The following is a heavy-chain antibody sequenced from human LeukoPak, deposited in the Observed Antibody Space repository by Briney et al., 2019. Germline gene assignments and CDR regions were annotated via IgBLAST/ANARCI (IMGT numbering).Heavy chain of an antibody. J-gene: IGHJ6*02. CDR1: GYTFTSYD. D-gene: IGHD1-7*01. Sequence: GASVKVSCKASGYTFTSYDINWVPQAAGQGLEWMGWMNPNRGNTGYAQKIQGRVTMTRNTSISTAYMELSSLRSEDTAVYYCARGSVESSPMETTYYYYGMDVWDQGTTVTVSS. CDR3: ARGSVESSPMETTYYYYGMDV. V-gene: IGHV1-8*01. CDR2: MNPNRGNT.